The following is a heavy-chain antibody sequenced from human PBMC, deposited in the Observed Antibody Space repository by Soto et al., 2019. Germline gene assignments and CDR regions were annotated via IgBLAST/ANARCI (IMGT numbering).Heavy chain of an antibody. CDR3: ARSKGIAALLYYYYGIHV. J-gene: IGHJ6*04. D-gene: IGHD6-13*01. V-gene: IGHV1-18*04. Sequence: APVKVSCKASGYTFTSYGISWVRQAPGQGLEWMGWISAYNGNTNYAQKLQGRVTMTTDTSTSTAYKELRSLRSDDTAAYYCARSKGIAALLYYYYGIHVRGKGPTGTVS. CDR1: GYTFTSYG. CDR2: ISAYNGNT.